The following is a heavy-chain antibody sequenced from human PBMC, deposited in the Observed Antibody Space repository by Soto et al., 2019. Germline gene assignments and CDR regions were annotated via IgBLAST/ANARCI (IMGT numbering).Heavy chain of an antibody. D-gene: IGHD4-17*01. CDR3: ARGATVTTLSY. V-gene: IGHV4-30-4*01. CDR2: IYYSGST. CDR1: GGSISSGDYY. J-gene: IGHJ4*02. Sequence: QVQLQESGPGLVKPSQTLSLTCTVSGGSISSGDYYWSWIRQPPGKGLEWIGYIYYSGSTYYNPSLKSXXTXSXXTSQNQFSLKLSSVTAADTAVYYCARGATVTTLSYWGQGTLVTVSS.